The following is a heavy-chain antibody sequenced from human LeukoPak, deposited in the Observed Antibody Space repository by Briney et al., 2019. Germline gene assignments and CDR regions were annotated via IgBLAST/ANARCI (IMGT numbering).Heavy chain of an antibody. CDR2: LYPGVST. V-gene: IGHV4-4*07. CDR1: GGPIYSYY. J-gene: IGHJ6*03. D-gene: IGHD3-22*01. Sequence: SETLSLTCTVSGGPIYSYYWSWIRQTAGKGLEWIGRLYPGVSTNYNPSLKSRVTMSVDTSKKQFALKLSAVTAADKAVYYCARLKFYDSTGYSPGHYMDVWGKGTTVTVSS. CDR3: ARLKFYDSTGYSPGHYMDV.